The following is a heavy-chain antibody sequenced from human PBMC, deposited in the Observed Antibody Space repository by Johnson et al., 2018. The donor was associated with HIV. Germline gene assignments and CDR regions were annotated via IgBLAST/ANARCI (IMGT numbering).Heavy chain of an antibody. J-gene: IGHJ3*02. CDR2: IKQDGSEK. Sequence: VQLVESGGGLVQPGGSLRLSCAASGFTFSDYYMSWIRQAPGKGLEWVANIKQDGSEKYYVDSVKGRFTISRDNAKNSLYLQMNSLRAEDTAMYYCAREQATLWFRASGAAFNIWGQGTMVTVSS. CDR1: GFTFSDYY. D-gene: IGHD3-10*01. CDR3: AREQATLWFRASGAAFNI. V-gene: IGHV3-7*01.